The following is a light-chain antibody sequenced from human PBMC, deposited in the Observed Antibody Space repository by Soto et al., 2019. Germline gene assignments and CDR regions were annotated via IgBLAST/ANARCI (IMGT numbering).Light chain of an antibody. J-gene: IGKJ2*01. CDR2: GAS. CDR3: QQYNNWPLYT. Sequence: DIVMTQSPATLSVSPGGRATLSCRASQSVSSNLAWYQQKPGQAPRLLIYGASTRATGIPARFSGSGSGTEFTLTISSLQSEDFAVYYCQQYNNWPLYTFGQGIKLEMK. CDR1: QSVSSN. V-gene: IGKV3-15*01.